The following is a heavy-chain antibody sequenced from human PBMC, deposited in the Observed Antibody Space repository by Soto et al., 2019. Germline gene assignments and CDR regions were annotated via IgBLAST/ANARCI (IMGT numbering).Heavy chain of an antibody. J-gene: IGHJ6*02. CDR1: GYTFTSYY. V-gene: IGHV1-46*01. CDR3: ARAKGDYYDSSGYYLVHGMDV. Sequence: ASVKVSCKASGYTFTSYYMHWVRQAPGQGLEWMGIINPSGGSTSYAQKFQGRVTMTRDTSTSTVYMELSSLRSEDTAVYYCARAKGDYYDSSGYYLVHGMDVWGQGTTVTVSS. CDR2: INPSGGST. D-gene: IGHD3-22*01.